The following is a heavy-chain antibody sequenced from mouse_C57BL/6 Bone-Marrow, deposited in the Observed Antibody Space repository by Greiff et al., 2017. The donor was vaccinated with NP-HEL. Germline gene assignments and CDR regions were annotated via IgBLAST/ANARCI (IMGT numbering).Heavy chain of an antibody. V-gene: IGHV1-9*01. J-gene: IGHJ2*01. CDR3: ARDYYGSSYFDY. CDR2: ILPGSGNT. Sequence: QVQLQQSGAELMKPGASVKLSCKATGYTFTGNWIEWVQQRPGHGLEWIGEILPGSGNTYYNERFKGKATFTADTSSNTAYMQLSSLTTEDSAIYYGARDYYGSSYFDYWGQGTTLTVSS. CDR1: GYTFTGNW. D-gene: IGHD1-1*01.